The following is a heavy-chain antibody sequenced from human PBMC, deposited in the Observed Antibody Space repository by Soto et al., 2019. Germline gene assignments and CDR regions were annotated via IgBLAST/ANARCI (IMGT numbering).Heavy chain of an antibody. CDR1: GDTISSSDFY. CDR3: ARRTDYGDYSDAFDV. Sequence: SETLSLTCTASGDTISSSDFYWGWIRQPPGRGLEWIGNIFYSGSTYYNPSLKSRVTISVDTSRNQFSLKLSSVTAADTDVYYCARRTDYGDYSDAFDVWGHGSMVTVSS. J-gene: IGHJ3*01. V-gene: IGHV4-39*01. CDR2: IFYSGST. D-gene: IGHD4-17*01.